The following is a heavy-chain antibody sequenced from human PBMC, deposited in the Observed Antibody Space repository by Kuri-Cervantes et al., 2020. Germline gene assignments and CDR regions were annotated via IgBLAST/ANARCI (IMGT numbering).Heavy chain of an antibody. Sequence: GESLKISCAASGCTFSSYGMHWVRQAPGKGLEWVAVISYDGSNKYYADSVKGRFTISRDNSKNTLYLQMNSLRAEDTAVYYCARAQIGYCSGGSCYYLYYYYGMDVWGQGTTVTVSS. CDR3: ARAQIGYCSGGSCYYLYYYYGMDV. J-gene: IGHJ6*02. CDR1: GCTFSSYG. V-gene: IGHV3-30*03. CDR2: ISYDGSNK. D-gene: IGHD2-15*01.